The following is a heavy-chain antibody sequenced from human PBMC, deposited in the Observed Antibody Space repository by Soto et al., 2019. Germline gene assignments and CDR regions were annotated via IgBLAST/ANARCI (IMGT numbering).Heavy chain of an antibody. CDR3: GRQPGHCDRTPCFGYDSVDV. D-gene: IGHD2-2*01. CDR2: IYLSASK. V-gene: IGHV4-39*01. CDR1: GGSISSGSNS. J-gene: IGHJ6*02. Sequence: QLQLQESGPRLVKPSETLSLTCSVSGGSISSGSNSWAWIRQSPGKGLEWIGTIYLSASKHYNPSXXXRVAISADTPXXQXSXXLSSVTAADTAVYYCGRQPGHCDRTPCFGYDSVDVWGQGNTVIVS.